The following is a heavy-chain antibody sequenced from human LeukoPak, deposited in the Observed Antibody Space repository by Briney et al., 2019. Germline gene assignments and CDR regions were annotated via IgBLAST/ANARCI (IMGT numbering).Heavy chain of an antibody. D-gene: IGHD3-22*01. CDR3: AKDEGNYDSRPPTTHAFDI. Sequence: SGGSLRLSCAASGSTFSSYSMNWVRQAPGKGLEWVSYISSSSSYIYYADSVKGRFTISRDNAKNSLYLQMNSLRAEDTAVYYCAKDEGNYDSRPPTTHAFDIWGQGTMVTVSS. V-gene: IGHV3-21*05. J-gene: IGHJ3*02. CDR2: ISSSSSYI. CDR1: GSTFSSYS.